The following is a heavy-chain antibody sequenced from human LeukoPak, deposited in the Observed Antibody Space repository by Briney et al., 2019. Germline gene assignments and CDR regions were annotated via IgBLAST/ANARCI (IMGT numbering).Heavy chain of an antibody. Sequence: GGSLRLSCAASGFTFSSYGMHWVRQAPGKGLEWVSAISGSGGSTYYADSVKGRFTISRDNSKNTLYLQMNSLRAEDTAVYYCASGVLYYYYYYGMDVWGQGTTVTVSS. CDR3: ASGVLYYYYYYGMDV. J-gene: IGHJ6*02. D-gene: IGHD3-10*01. CDR2: ISGSGGST. CDR1: GFTFSSYG. V-gene: IGHV3-23*01.